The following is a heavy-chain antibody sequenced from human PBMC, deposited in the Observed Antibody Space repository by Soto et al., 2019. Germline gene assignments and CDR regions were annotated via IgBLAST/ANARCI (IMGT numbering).Heavy chain of an antibody. D-gene: IGHD3-3*01. CDR1: GFTLRDYA. CDR2: ISGRGCNT. Sequence: EVQLLESGGTLVQPGGSLRLSCAASGFTLRDYAMSWVRQAPGKGLVWVSSISGRGCNTYYADSVKGRFTISRDNSMNTLFLETCSLRAEDTAVYYCGKTGGVYWYFALWGRVTLVTVSA. V-gene: IGHV3-23*01. J-gene: IGHJ2*01. CDR3: GKTGGVYWYFAL.